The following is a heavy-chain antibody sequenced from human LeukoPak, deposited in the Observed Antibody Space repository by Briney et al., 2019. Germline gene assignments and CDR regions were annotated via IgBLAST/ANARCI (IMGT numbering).Heavy chain of an antibody. CDR2: ISTDGSST. D-gene: IGHD1-26*01. CDR3: AKDGPLRWGTWD. J-gene: IGHJ4*02. Sequence: QPGGSLRLSCAASGFSFSTYGMHWVRQAPGTGLEWVAVISTDGSSTYYADSVKGRFTISRDNSRNTVYLQLSSLRNEDTAVYYCAKDGPLRWGTWDWGQGTLVTVSS. CDR1: GFSFSTYG. V-gene: IGHV3-30*18.